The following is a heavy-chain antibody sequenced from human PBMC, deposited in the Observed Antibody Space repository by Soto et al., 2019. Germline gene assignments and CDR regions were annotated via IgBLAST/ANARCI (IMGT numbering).Heavy chain of an antibody. D-gene: IGHD4-4*01. J-gene: IGHJ6*02. Sequence: QVQLVQSGAEVKKPGSSVKISCRASGGSFRNYVMSWVRQAPGQGLEWMGGIIPVFETRTYAQKFQGRVTITADDSTSTVSMEMSNLRSEDTAVYYCARVVMTTVPASYYYGMDVWGQGTTVTVSS. V-gene: IGHV1-69*01. CDR2: IIPVFETR. CDR3: ARVVMTTVPASYYYGMDV. CDR1: GGSFRNYV.